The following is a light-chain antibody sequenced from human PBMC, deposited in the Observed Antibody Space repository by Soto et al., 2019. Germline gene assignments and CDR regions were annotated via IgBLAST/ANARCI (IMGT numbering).Light chain of an antibody. V-gene: IGLV2-14*01. J-gene: IGLJ1*01. Sequence: QSALTQPASVSGFPGQSITISCTGTSSDVGGYNYVSWYQQHPGEAPKLMIYDVSNRPSGVSNRFSGSKSGNTASLTISGLQAEDEADYYCSSYTSSSLYVFGTGTKLTVI. CDR3: SSYTSSSLYV. CDR2: DVS. CDR1: SSDVGGYNY.